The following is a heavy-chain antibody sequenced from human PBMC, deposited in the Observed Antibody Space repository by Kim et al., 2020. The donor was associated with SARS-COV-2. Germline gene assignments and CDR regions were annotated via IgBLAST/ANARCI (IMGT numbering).Heavy chain of an antibody. D-gene: IGHD2-2*03. V-gene: IGHV4-59*01. J-gene: IGHJ4*02. CDR3: ARVGMDIVVVPAAYFFDY. Sequence: SRVTISVDTSQSQFSLKLSSVTAADTAVYYCARVGMDIVVVPAAYFFDYWGQGTLVTVSS.